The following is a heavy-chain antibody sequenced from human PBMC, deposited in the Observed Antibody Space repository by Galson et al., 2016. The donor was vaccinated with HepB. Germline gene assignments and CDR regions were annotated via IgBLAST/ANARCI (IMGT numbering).Heavy chain of an antibody. V-gene: IGHV4-39*07. CDR2: FYYTGST. Sequence: SETLSLTCTVSGVSISSTDYYWGWIRQPPGKGLEWIGNFYYTGSTFFNPSLKSRVTISVDTSKNQFSLKMNSVTAADTAVYYCARGAGWLYNYWGQGALVTVSS. CDR1: GVSISSTDYY. D-gene: IGHD6-19*01. CDR3: ARGAGWLYNY. J-gene: IGHJ4*02.